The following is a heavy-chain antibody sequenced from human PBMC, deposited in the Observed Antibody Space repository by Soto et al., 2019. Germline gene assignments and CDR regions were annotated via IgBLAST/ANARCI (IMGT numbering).Heavy chain of an antibody. J-gene: IGHJ4*02. Sequence: QVQLVESGGAVVQPGRSLRLSCAASGFIFRSYDMVWVRQAPGKGLEWLAGISFDGSNKYYADSVKGRFIISRDNSRNTLYLQTNSLRADDTAVYYCVRALWRRGFDYWGQGTLVTVSS. D-gene: IGHD3-10*01. CDR2: ISFDGSNK. CDR1: GFIFRSYD. CDR3: VRALWRRGFDY. V-gene: IGHV3-30*19.